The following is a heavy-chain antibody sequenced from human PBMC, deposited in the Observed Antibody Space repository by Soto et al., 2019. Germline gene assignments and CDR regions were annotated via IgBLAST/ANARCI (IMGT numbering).Heavy chain of an antibody. CDR2: IIPMLGMS. CDR3: ATNHGSGSTHFEY. Sequence: QVQLVQSGAEVKKPGSSVRVSCTASGDTFNFYTISWVRQVPGQGPEWMGRIIPMLGMSNYAQKFQGRVTSMEDKSTSTVYMNLSGLTSEDTAVYSRATNHGSGSTHFEYWGQGTLVTVSS. CDR1: GDTFNFYT. J-gene: IGHJ4*02. V-gene: IGHV1-69*02. D-gene: IGHD3-10*01.